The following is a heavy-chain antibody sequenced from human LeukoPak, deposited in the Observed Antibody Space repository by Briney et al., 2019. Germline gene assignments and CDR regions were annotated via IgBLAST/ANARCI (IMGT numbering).Heavy chain of an antibody. V-gene: IGHV4-34*01. D-gene: IGHD2-21*02. CDR1: GGSFSGYY. J-gene: IGHJ4*02. Sequence: SETLSLTCAVYGGSFSGYYWSWIRQPPGKGLEWIGEINHSGSTNYNPSLKSRITMSVDTSRNQFSLKLTSVTAADTALYFCARRAAGLKHFDSWGQGTLVTVSS. CDR2: INHSGST. CDR3: ARRAAGLKHFDS.